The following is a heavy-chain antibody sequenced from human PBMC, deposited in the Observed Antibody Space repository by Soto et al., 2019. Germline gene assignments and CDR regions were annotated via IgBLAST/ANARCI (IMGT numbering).Heavy chain of an antibody. CDR1: GDDFRNNA. CDR3: ARDRALRGFDY. J-gene: IGHJ4*02. Sequence: QVQLVQSGAEVKKPGSSVKVSCKASGDDFRNNAISWVRQAPGQGLEWMGTILPVLGTTNYAQNFEGRVTFTTDDSAGIAYMELRGLRSDDTAVYYCARDRALRGFDYWGQGTLVTVSS. V-gene: IGHV1-69*18. CDR2: ILPVLGTT.